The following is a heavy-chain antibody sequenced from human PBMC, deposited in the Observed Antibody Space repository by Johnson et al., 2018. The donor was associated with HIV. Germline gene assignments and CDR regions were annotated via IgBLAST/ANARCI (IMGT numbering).Heavy chain of an antibody. CDR2: IGTAGDT. D-gene: IGHD5-18*01. Sequence: VQLVESGGGLVQPGGSLRLSCAASGFTFSSYDMHWVRQATGKGLEWVSAIGTAGDTYYPGSVKGRFTISSDNSKNTLYLQMNSLRAEDTAVYYCSYIFVDTAMDKTTTDAFDIWGQGTMVTVSS. CDR3: SYIFVDTAMDKTTTDAFDI. V-gene: IGHV3-13*01. J-gene: IGHJ3*02. CDR1: GFTFSSYD.